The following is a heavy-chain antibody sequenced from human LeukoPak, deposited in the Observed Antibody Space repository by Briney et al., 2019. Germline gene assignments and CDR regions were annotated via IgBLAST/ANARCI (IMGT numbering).Heavy chain of an antibody. V-gene: IGHV1-46*01. CDR3: ARVPVTYYDFWSGYYDY. CDR1: GYTFTSYG. D-gene: IGHD3-3*01. J-gene: IGHJ4*02. CDR2: ISPSGGST. Sequence: AASVKVSCKASGYTFTSYGISWVRQAPGQGLEWMGIISPSGGSTSYAQKFQGRVTMTRDTSTSTVYMELSSLRSEDTAVYYCARVPVTYYDFWSGYYDYWGQGTLVTVSS.